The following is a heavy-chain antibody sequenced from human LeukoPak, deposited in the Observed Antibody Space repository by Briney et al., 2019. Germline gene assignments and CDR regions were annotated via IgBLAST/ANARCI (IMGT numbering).Heavy chain of an antibody. CDR1: GGSISSSSYY. D-gene: IGHD1-26*01. CDR3: ARDSGSCGDDY. Sequence: SETLSLTCTVSGGSISSSSYYWGWIRQPPGKGLEWIGSIYYSGSTYYNPSLKSRVTISVDTSKNQFSLKLSSVTAADTAVYYCARDSGSCGDDYWGQGTLVTVSS. CDR2: IYYSGST. J-gene: IGHJ4*02. V-gene: IGHV4-39*01.